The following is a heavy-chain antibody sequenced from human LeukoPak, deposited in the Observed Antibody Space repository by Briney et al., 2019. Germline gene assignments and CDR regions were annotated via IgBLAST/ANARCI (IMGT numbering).Heavy chain of an antibody. CDR2: IKSKTDGGTT. V-gene: IGHV3-15*01. CDR3: TTDEGTTDDY. J-gene: IGHJ4*02. CDR1: GFTFSGSA. Sequence: GGSLRLSCAASGFTFSGSAMHWVRQASGKGLEWVGRIKSKTDGGTTDYAAPVKGRFTISRDDSKNTLYLQMNSLKTEDTAVYYCTTDEGTTDDYWGQGTLVTVSS. D-gene: IGHD2/OR15-2a*01.